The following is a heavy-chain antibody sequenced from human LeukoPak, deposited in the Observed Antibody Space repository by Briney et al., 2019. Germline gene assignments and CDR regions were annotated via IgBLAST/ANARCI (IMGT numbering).Heavy chain of an antibody. CDR3: ARDYCSSTSCYFDY. Sequence: ASVKVSCKASGYTFTSYGISWVRQAPGQGLEWMGWISAYNGNTNYAQKLQGRVTMTTDTSTSTAYMELRSLRSDDTAVYYCARDYCSSTSCYFDYWGQGTLVTVSS. CDR2: ISAYNGNT. J-gene: IGHJ4*02. V-gene: IGHV1-18*01. D-gene: IGHD2-2*01. CDR1: GYTFTSYG.